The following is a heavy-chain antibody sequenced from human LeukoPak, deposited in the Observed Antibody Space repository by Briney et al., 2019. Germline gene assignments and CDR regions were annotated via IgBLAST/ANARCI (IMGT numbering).Heavy chain of an antibody. V-gene: IGHV3-30*03. D-gene: IGHD3-9*01. Sequence: GGSLRLSCAASGFTFSSYGMHWVRQAPGKGLEWVAVISYDGSNKYYADSVKGRFTISRDNAKNSLYLQMNSLRAEDTAVYYCARVDRQSNAFDIWGQGTMVTVSS. CDR1: GFTFSSYG. J-gene: IGHJ3*02. CDR3: ARVDRQSNAFDI. CDR2: ISYDGSNK.